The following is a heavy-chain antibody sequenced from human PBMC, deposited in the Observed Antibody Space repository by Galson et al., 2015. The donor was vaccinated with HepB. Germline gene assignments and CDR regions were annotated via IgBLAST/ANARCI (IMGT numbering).Heavy chain of an antibody. CDR1: GYSFTSYW. Sequence: QSGAEVKKPGESLKISCKGSGYSFTSYWIGWVRQMPGKGLEWMGIIYPGDSDTRYSPSFQGQVTISADKSISTAYLQWSSLKASDTAMYYCARPLRWGSSWPDAFDIWGQGTMVTVSS. V-gene: IGHV5-51*01. J-gene: IGHJ3*02. D-gene: IGHD6-13*01. CDR3: ARPLRWGSSWPDAFDI. CDR2: IYPGDSDT.